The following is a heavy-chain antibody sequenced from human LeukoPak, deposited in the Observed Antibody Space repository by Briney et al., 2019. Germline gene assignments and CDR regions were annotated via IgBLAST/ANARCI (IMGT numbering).Heavy chain of an antibody. CDR3: ATLGGSGSFDC. D-gene: IGHD3-10*01. J-gene: IGHJ4*02. V-gene: IGHV1-2*04. CDR1: GYTFTGYY. Sequence: ASVTVSCKASGYTFTGYYMHWVRQAPGKGLERMGWIKPNSGGTNYARKFQGWVTINRDTSIRTAYMELSRLRSDDTAVYYCATLGGSGSFDCWGEGGLVTVCS. CDR2: IKPNSGGT.